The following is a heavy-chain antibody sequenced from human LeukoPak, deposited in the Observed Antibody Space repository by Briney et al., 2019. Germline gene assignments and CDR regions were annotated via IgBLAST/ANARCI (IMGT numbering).Heavy chain of an antibody. Sequence: GGSLRLSCAASGFTFNSYAMHWVRQAPGKGLFWVAVISYDGNNKYYADSVKGRFTISRDNSKNTLYLQMNSLRAEDTAVYYGARALTYDYVWESSRYTGFDYWGQGTLVTVSS. D-gene: IGHD3-16*02. CDR3: ARALTYDYVWESSRYTGFDY. CDR2: ISYDGNNK. CDR1: GFTFNSYA. J-gene: IGHJ4*02. V-gene: IGHV3-30-3*01.